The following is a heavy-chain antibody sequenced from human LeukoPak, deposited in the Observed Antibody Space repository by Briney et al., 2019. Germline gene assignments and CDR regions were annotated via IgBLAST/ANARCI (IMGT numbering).Heavy chain of an antibody. D-gene: IGHD3-22*01. CDR3: ARDRVYGYYYDSSGYSVYAFDI. J-gene: IGHJ3*02. Sequence: ASVKVSCKASRYTFTGYYMHWVRQAPGQGLEWMGRINPNSGGTNYAQKFQGRVTMTRDTSISTAYMELSRLRSDDTAVYYCARDRVYGYYYDSSGYSVYAFDIWGQGTMVTVSS. CDR1: RYTFTGYY. CDR2: INPNSGGT. V-gene: IGHV1-2*06.